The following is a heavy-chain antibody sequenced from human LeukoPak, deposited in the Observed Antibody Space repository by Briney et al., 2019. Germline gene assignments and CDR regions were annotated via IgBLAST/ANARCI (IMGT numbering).Heavy chain of an antibody. Sequence: ASVKVSCKTSGYTFTSYGISWVRQAPGQGLEWMGWINAYNGNTNYAQKLQGRVTMTTDTSTSTAYMDLRSLRSDDTAVYYCARVGGGSSGYYQDAFDIWDQGTMVTVSS. V-gene: IGHV1-18*01. D-gene: IGHD3-22*01. CDR3: ARVGGGSSGYYQDAFDI. CDR1: GYTFTSYG. CDR2: INAYNGNT. J-gene: IGHJ3*02.